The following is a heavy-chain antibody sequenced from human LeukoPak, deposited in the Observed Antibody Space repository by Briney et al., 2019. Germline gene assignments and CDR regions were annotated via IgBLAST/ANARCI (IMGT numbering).Heavy chain of an antibody. CDR2: IYYSGST. CDR1: GGSISSYY. V-gene: IGHV4-59*08. Sequence: PSETLSLTCTVSGGSISSYYWSWIRQPPGKGLEWIGYIYYSGSTNYNPSLKSRVTISVDTSKNQFSLKLSSVTAADTAVYYCARHGLPPYYYDSSGYFIDYWGQGTLVTVSS. J-gene: IGHJ4*02. D-gene: IGHD3-22*01. CDR3: ARHGLPPYYYDSSGYFIDY.